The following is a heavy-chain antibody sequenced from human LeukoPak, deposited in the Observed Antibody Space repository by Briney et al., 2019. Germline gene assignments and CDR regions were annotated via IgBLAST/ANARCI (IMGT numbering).Heavy chain of an antibody. D-gene: IGHD2-2*01. CDR3: ARAGRVLGYCSSTSCPCRLRDAFDI. CDR2: INHSGSI. V-gene: IGHV4-34*01. CDR1: GGSFSGYY. Sequence: SETLSLTCAVYGGSFSGYYWSWIRQPPGKGLEWIGEINHSGSINYNPSLKSRVTISVDTSKNQFSLKLSSVTAADTAVYYGARAGRVLGYCSSTSCPCRLRDAFDIWGQGTMVTISS. J-gene: IGHJ3*02.